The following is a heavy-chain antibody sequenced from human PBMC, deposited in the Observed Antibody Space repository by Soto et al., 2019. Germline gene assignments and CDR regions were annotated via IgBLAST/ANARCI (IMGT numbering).Heavy chain of an antibody. V-gene: IGHV1-46*01. J-gene: IGHJ4*02. CDR2: INPSGGST. CDR1: GYTFTSYY. D-gene: IGHD6-13*01. CDR3: AREPPRIAAAGTPYFDY. Sequence: GASLKVSCKASGYTFTSYYMHWLRQAPGQGLEWMGIINPSGGSTIYAQKFQGRVTMTRDTSTSTVYMELSSLRSEDTAVYYCAREPPRIAAAGTPYFDYWGQGTLVTVSS.